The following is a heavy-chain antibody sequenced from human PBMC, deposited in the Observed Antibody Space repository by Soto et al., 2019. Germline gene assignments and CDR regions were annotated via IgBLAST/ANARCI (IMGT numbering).Heavy chain of an antibody. CDR3: ARGPRGLYGNDY. CDR2: INMDGSST. J-gene: IGHJ4*02. Sequence: GGSMRLSCAASEVTFSSDWMHWVRQAAGKGLVWVSRINMDGSSTNYADSAKGRFTISRDNAKNTLYLQMNSLRADDTAVYYCARGPRGLYGNDYWGQGALVTVSS. V-gene: IGHV3-74*01. D-gene: IGHD4-4*01. CDR1: EVTFSSDW.